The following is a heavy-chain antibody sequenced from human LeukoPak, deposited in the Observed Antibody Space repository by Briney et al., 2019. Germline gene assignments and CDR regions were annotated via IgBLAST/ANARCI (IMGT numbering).Heavy chain of an antibody. CDR2: INPNSGGT. CDR1: GYTFTGYY. V-gene: IGHV1-2*02. CDR3: ARDPLGGYISVFWFDP. J-gene: IGHJ5*02. Sequence: ASVKVSCKASGYTFTGYYMHWVRQAPGQGLEWMGWINPNSGGTNYAQKFQGRVTMTRDTSISTAYMELSRLRSDDTAVYYCARDPLGGYISVFWFDPWGQGTLVTVSS. D-gene: IGHD5-24*01.